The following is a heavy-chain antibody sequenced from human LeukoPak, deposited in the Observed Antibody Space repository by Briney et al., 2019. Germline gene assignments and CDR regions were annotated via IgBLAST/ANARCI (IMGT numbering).Heavy chain of an antibody. CDR2: ISSSSSTI. V-gene: IGHV3-48*01. CDR3: ARAFQLPEEPDDY. D-gene: IGHD2-2*01. Sequence: GGSLRLSCAASGFTFSSYSMNWVRQAPGKGLEWVSYISSSSSTIYYADSVKGRFTISRDNAKNSLYLQMSSLRSEDTAVYYCARAFQLPEEPDDYWGQGTLVTVSS. CDR1: GFTFSSYS. J-gene: IGHJ4*02.